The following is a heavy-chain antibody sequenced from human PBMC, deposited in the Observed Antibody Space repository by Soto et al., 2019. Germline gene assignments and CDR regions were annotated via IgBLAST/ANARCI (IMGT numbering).Heavy chain of an antibody. V-gene: IGHV4-34*01. CDR3: PRGLPLSGNFWNGYYYFDS. Sequence: PPETLSLTCVVDGASFSDYYSSWIRQSPGKWLEWMGDLNPSGGTNYNPSLKSRVTISGDTPRSQLSLRLSSVTAADTAVYYCPRGLPLSGNFWNGYYYFDSWGLGTLVTVS. J-gene: IGHJ4*02. CDR2: LNPSGGT. CDR1: GASFSDYY. D-gene: IGHD3-3*01.